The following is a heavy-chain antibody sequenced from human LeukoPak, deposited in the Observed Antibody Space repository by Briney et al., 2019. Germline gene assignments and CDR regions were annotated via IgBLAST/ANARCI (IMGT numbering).Heavy chain of an antibody. CDR2: DYCGGNT. V-gene: IGHV4-61*08. CDR1: GFSVTTDGYC. Sequence: SETLSLTCTVSGFSVTTDGYCWGWIRQPPGKGLEWIGYDYCGGNTNYDPSLKRRVTISVDTSKNQFSLTLTSVTAADTAVYFCARDHFGSLDSWGQGILVTVSS. CDR3: ARDHFGSLDS. D-gene: IGHD3-10*01. J-gene: IGHJ4*02.